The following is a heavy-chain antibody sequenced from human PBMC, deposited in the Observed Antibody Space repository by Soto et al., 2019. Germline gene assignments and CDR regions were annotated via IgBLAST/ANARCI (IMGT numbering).Heavy chain of an antibody. D-gene: IGHD2-21*02. CDR2: ISGTGGST. V-gene: IGHV3-23*01. J-gene: IGHJ4*02. CDR3: AKDWGDLYGGDCSLDY. CDR1: GFTFSSYA. Sequence: GGSLRLSCAASGFTFSSYAMSWVRQAPGKGLEWVSVISGTGGSTYYAESVKGRFTISIDNSKNTLYLQMNSLRAEDTAVYYCAKDWGDLYGGDCSLDYWGQGTLVTVSS.